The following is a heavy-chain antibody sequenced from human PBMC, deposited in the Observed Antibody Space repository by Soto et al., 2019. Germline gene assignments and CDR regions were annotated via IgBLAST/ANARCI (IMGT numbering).Heavy chain of an antibody. CDR2: IDSSTKYT. V-gene: IGHV3-11*05. Sequence: QVQLVESGGGLVRPGGSPRLSCEASGFTFRDYYMTWFRQAPGKGLEWLSYIDSSTKYTNYADSVKGRFTISRDNAKNSLYLQLTSLRADDTAVYYCAREYYYTMDVWGQGTMVTVSS. CDR1: GFTFRDYY. CDR3: AREYYYTMDV. J-gene: IGHJ6*02.